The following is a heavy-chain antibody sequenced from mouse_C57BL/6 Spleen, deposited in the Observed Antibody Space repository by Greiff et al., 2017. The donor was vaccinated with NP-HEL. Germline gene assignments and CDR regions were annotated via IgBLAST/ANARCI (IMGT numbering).Heavy chain of an antibody. CDR2: IYPGDGDS. CDR1: GYAFSSSW. Sequence: VKLVESGPELVKPGASVKISCKASGYAFSSSWMNWVKQRPGKGLEWIGRIYPGDGDSNYNGKFKGKATLTADKSSSTAYMQLSSLTSEDSAVYFCANYYGSSYVDLFSYWGQGTLVTVSA. V-gene: IGHV1-82*01. CDR3: ANYYGSSYVDLFSY. D-gene: IGHD1-1*01. J-gene: IGHJ3*01.